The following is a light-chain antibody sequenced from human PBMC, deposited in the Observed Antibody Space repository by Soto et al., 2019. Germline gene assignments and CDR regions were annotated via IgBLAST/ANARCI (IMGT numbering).Light chain of an antibody. CDR3: QQYAGSPRT. CDR1: ETVSSDF. J-gene: IGKJ1*01. Sequence: EIVLTQSPATLSLSPGDRSALSGMASETVSSDFLAWYQQKPGQAPRLLIYSASRRATGIPDRFTGSGSGTDFTLTINRVEPEDFAVYFCQQYAGSPRTFGQGTKVDI. CDR2: SAS. V-gene: IGKV3-20*01.